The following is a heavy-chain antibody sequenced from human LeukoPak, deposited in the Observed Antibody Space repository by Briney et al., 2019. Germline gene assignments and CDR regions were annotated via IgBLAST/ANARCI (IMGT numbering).Heavy chain of an antibody. CDR3: ARAPQHLAPRYIDY. J-gene: IGHJ4*02. CDR1: GYSISSGYY. V-gene: IGHV4-38-2*01. D-gene: IGHD6-13*01. Sequence: PSETLSLTCAVSGYSISSGYYWGWIRQPPGKGLEWIGSIYHSGSTYYNPSLKSRVTISVDTSKNQFPLKLSSVTAADTAVYYCARAPQHLAPRYIDYWGQGTLVTVSS. CDR2: IYHSGST.